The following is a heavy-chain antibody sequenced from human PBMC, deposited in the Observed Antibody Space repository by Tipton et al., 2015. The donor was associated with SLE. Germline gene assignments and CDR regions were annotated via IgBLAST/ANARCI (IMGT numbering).Heavy chain of an antibody. V-gene: IGHV4-59*12. CDR2: IYYST. Sequence: TLSLTCTVSGGSISRYSWSWIRQPPGKGLEWIGYIYYSTNYNPSLRGRVTISIDTSKNQFSLKLRSVTAADTAVYYCARDEYRYDATGYHLLGHFDFWGQGTLVTVSS. CDR3: ARDEYRYDATGYHLLGHFDF. J-gene: IGHJ4*02. D-gene: IGHD3-22*01. CDR1: GGSISRYS.